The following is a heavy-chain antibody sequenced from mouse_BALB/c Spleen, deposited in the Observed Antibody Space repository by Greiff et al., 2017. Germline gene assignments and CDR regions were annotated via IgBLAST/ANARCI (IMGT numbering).Heavy chain of an antibody. V-gene: IGHV5-4*02. D-gene: IGHD2-12*01. J-gene: IGHJ4*01. CDR1: GFTFSDYY. CDR3: ARDSYYASSMVLDY. CDR2: ISDGGSYT. Sequence: EVKLMESGGGLVKPGGSLKLSCAASGFTFSDYYMYWVRQTPEKRLEWVATISDGGSYTYYPDSVKGRFTISRDNAKNNLYLQMSSLKSEDTAMYYCARDSYYASSMVLDYWGQGTSVTVSS.